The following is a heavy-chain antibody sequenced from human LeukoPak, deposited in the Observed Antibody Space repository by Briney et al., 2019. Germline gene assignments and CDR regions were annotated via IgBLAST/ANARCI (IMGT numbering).Heavy chain of an antibody. CDR1: GFTFSNFG. Sequence: GGSLRLSCAASGFTFSNFGMHWVRQAPGEGLEWVGRMRNKANSYTAENAASVKGRLTLSRDDSKRLVFLQLNSLKIEDTAVYYCTRSPESGAHVFDVWGQGTMVTVSS. D-gene: IGHD1-14*01. V-gene: IGHV3-72*01. CDR3: TRSPESGAHVFDV. J-gene: IGHJ3*01. CDR2: MRNKANSYTA.